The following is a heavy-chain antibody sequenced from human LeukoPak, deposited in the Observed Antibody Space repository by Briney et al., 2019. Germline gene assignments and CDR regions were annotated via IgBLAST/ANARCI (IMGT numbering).Heavy chain of an antibody. Sequence: SETLSLTCTVSGGSISSGGYYWSWLRQPPGKGLEWIGYIYHSGSTYYNPSLKSRVTISVDRSKNQFSLKLSSVTAADTAVYYCAAESEKSFDYWGQGTLVTVSS. CDR1: GGSISSGGYY. D-gene: IGHD5-24*01. CDR3: AAESEKSFDY. J-gene: IGHJ4*02. V-gene: IGHV4-30-2*01. CDR2: IYHSGST.